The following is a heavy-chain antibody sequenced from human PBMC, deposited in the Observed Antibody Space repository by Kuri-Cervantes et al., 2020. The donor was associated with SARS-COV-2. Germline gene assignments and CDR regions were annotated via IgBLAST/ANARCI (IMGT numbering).Heavy chain of an antibody. CDR1: GYTFTSYD. Sequence: ASVKVSCKDSGYTFTSYDINWVRQATGQGLEWMGWMNPNSGNTGYAQKFQGRVTMTRNTSISTAYMELSSLRSEDTAVYYCARGPSNIVVVPAAIPENYYYYYMDVWGKGTTVTVSS. J-gene: IGHJ6*03. V-gene: IGHV1-8*02. D-gene: IGHD2-2*02. CDR2: MNPNSGNT. CDR3: ARGPSNIVVVPAAIPENYYYYYMDV.